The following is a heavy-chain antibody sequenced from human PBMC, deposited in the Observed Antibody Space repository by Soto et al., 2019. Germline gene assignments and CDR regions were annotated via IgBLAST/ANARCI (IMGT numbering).Heavy chain of an antibody. CDR2: IGGGGGNT. V-gene: IGHV3-23*01. J-gene: IGHJ4*02. CDR3: TKSQGPVGPVPRYTVPYSRFYFDP. D-gene: IGHD1-26*01. Sequence: EVKLLESGGGLVQPGGSLRLSCTASGFSFSNYAMSWVRQAPGGGLEWVSFIGGGGGNTFSADSVKGRFTISRDNSKNTVYLQLSSLRAEDTAIYYSTKSQGPVGPVPRYTVPYSRFYFDPWGQGTQVTVSS. CDR1: GFSFSNYA.